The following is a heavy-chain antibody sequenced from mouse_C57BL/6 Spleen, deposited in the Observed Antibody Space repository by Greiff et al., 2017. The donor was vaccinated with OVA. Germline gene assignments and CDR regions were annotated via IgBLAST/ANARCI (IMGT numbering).Heavy chain of an antibody. CDR1: GFTFSSYA. J-gene: IGHJ4*01. Sequence: EVKLVESGEGLVKPGGSLKLSCAASGFTFSSYAMSWVRQTPEKRLEWVAYISSGGDYIYYADTVKGRFNISRDNARNTLYLQMSSLKSEDTAMYYCTRGYYDSSSYAKDYWGQGTSVTVSS. V-gene: IGHV5-9-1*02. CDR2: ISSGGDYI. D-gene: IGHD1-1*01. CDR3: TRGYYDSSSYAKDY.